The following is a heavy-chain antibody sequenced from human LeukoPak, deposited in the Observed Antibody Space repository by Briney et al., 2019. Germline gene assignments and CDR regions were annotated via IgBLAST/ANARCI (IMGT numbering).Heavy chain of an antibody. Sequence: GGSLRLSCAASGFTFSSYAMNWVRQAPGKGLEWVSVISGSGGNTYYADSVKGRFTISRDNSKNTLYLQMNSLRTEDTAVYYCAKCPYAVNWNLFDYWGQGTLVTVSS. D-gene: IGHD1-20*01. V-gene: IGHV3-23*01. CDR1: GFTFSSYA. CDR3: AKCPYAVNWNLFDY. J-gene: IGHJ4*02. CDR2: ISGSGGNT.